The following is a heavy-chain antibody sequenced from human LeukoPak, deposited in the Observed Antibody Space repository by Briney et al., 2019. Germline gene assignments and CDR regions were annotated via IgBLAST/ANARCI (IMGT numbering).Heavy chain of an antibody. D-gene: IGHD4-23*01. CDR3: ARYDSRGSASTRFDS. V-gene: IGHV4-38-2*01. CDR2: IYGSEST. CDR1: GYPLGRNYF. J-gene: IGHJ5*01. Sequence: SETLSLTCAVSGYPLGRNYFWGWVRQPPGKRLEWIGRIYGSESTTYNPSLMNRVTISVDTSRNHLSLQLTSATAADTAVYYCARYDSRGSASTRFDSWGQGILITISS.